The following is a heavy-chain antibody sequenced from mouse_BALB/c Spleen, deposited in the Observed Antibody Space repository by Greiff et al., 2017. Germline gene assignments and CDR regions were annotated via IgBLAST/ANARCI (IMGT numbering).Heavy chain of an antibody. J-gene: IGHJ2*01. CDR2: ISYSGST. D-gene: IGHD4-1*01. Sequence: EVNLVESGPGLVKPSQSLSLTCTVTGYSITSDYAWNWIRQFPGNKLEWMGYISYSGSTSYNPSLKSRISITRDTSKNQFFLQLNSVTTEDTATYYCARGTGTDFDYWGQGTTLTVSS. V-gene: IGHV3-2*02. CDR1: GYSITSDYA. CDR3: ARGTGTDFDY.